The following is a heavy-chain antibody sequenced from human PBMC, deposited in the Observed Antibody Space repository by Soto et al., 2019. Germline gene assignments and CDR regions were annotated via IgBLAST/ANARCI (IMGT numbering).Heavy chain of an antibody. CDR3: AKAVATMGNALCY. J-gene: IGHJ4*02. CDR1: GFTFSRYA. D-gene: IGHD5-12*01. V-gene: IGHV3-23*01. CDR2: ISGSGGST. Sequence: EVQLLESGGGLVQPGGSLRLSCAASGFTFSRYAMSWVRQAPGKGLAWVSAISGSGGSTYYADSVKGRFTISRDNSKNTLYLQMNSLRAEDTAVYYCAKAVATMGNALCYWGQGTLVTVSS.